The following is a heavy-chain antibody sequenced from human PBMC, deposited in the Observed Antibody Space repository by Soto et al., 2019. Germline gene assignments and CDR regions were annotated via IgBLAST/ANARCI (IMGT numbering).Heavy chain of an antibody. D-gene: IGHD3-3*01. J-gene: IGHJ4*02. CDR1: GLPFSSYA. CDR3: ARRSWSGRADY. Sequence: GGSLRLSCAASGLPFSSYAMSWIRQAPGKGLEWVSGIGGSGGDRFYADYVKGRFTVSRDNAENTLSVGLNGMRDEHRGLYYCARRSWSGRADYWGQG. CDR2: IGGSGGDR. V-gene: IGHV3-23*01.